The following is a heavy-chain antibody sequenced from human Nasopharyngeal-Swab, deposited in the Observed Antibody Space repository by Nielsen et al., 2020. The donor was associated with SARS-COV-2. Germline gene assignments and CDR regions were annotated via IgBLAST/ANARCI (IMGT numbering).Heavy chain of an antibody. D-gene: IGHD3-10*01. CDR2: IDAGGGNT. J-gene: IGHJ6*02. V-gene: IGHV3-23*01. CDR3: ARDLEGETTVLLWFGVYGMDV. CDR1: GFTFSTYA. Sequence: GGSLRLSCAASGFTFSTYAMTWVRQAPGKGLEWVSTIDAGGGNTWYADSVKGRFTISRDNSKNTLYLQMNSLRAEDTAVYYCARDLEGETTVLLWFGVYGMDVWGQGTTVTVSS.